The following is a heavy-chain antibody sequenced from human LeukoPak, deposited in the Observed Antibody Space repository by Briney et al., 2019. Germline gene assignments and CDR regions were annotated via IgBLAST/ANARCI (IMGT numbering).Heavy chain of an antibody. CDR3: AKDPYYYDSSGYYGGYFQH. V-gene: IGHV3-23*01. CDR1: GFTFSSYA. J-gene: IGHJ1*01. D-gene: IGHD3-22*01. Sequence: GGSLRLSCAASGFTFSSYAMSWVRQAPGRGLEWVSAISGSGGSTYYADSVKGQFTISRDNSKNTLYLQMNSLRAEDTAVYYCAKDPYYYDSSGYYGGYFQHWGQGTLVTVSS. CDR2: ISGSGGST.